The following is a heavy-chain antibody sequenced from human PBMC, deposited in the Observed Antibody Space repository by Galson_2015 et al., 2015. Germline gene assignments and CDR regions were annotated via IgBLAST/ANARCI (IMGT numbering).Heavy chain of an antibody. CDR1: GGSISSGGYY. D-gene: IGHD4-11*01. J-gene: IGHJ5*02. CDR3: ARGGDYSNYGWFDP. V-gene: IGHV4-31*03. CDR2: IYYSGST. Sequence: TLSLTCTVSGGSISSGGYYWSWIRQHPGKGLEWIGYIYYSGSTYYNPSLKSRVTISVDTSKNQFSLKLSSVTAADTAVYYCARGGDYSNYGWFDPWGQGTLVTVSS.